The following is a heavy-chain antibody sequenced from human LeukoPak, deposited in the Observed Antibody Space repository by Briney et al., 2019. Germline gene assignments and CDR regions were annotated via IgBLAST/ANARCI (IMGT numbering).Heavy chain of an antibody. CDR2: IYPGDSDT. J-gene: IGHJ4*02. CDR3: ARHTSNFYFDY. D-gene: IGHD4-11*01. V-gene: IGHV5-51*01. Sequence: GASLQISCKGSGYHFTSYWIGWGRQLPGKGLEGMGIIYPGDSDTRYSPSFQGQVTISADNSISTAYLQWSSLKASDTAMYYCARHTSNFYFDYWGQGTLVTVSS. CDR1: GYHFTSYW.